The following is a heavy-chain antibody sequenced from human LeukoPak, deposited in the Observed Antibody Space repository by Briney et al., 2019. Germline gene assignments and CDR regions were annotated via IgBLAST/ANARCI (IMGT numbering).Heavy chain of an antibody. CDR3: AKDQLAVALTPHDY. CDR2: ISGSGGST. V-gene: IGHV3-23*01. CDR1: GFTFSSYA. Sequence: PGGSLRLSCAASGFTFSSYAMSWVRQAPGKGLEWVPAISGSGGSTYYADSVKGRFTISRDNSKNTLYLQMNSLRAEDTAVYYCAKDQLAVALTPHDYWGQGTLVTVSS. J-gene: IGHJ4*02. D-gene: IGHD6-19*01.